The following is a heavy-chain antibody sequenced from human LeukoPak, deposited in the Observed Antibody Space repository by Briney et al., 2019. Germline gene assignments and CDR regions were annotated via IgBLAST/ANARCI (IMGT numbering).Heavy chain of an antibody. CDR2: IYSGGST. Sequence: PGGSLRLSCAASGFIVSSNYMSSVRQAPGKGLEWVSVIYSGGSTYYADSVKGRFTISRANSKNTLYLQMYSRRKATTAVYYCARDAPPIVATPIDYWGQGTLVTVSS. CDR3: ARDAPPIVATPIDY. J-gene: IGHJ4*02. CDR1: GFIVSSNY. V-gene: IGHV3-66*01. D-gene: IGHD5-12*01.